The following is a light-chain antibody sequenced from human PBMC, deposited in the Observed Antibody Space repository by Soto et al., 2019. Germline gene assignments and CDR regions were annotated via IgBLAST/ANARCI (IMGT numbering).Light chain of an antibody. CDR3: QQRSHWPPLT. Sequence: EIVLTQSPATLSMTTGERATLSCRASQSVSTYLAWYQQKPGQAPRLLIFDASNRASGIPSRFSGSGSGTNFTLTISRLEPADFAVYFCQQRSHWPPLTFGGGTKVEIK. V-gene: IGKV3-11*01. J-gene: IGKJ4*01. CDR1: QSVSTY. CDR2: DAS.